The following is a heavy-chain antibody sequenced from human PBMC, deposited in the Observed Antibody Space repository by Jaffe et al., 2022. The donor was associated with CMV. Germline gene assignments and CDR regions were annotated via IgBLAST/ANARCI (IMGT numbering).Heavy chain of an antibody. CDR2: VTGGGSTT. D-gene: IGHD2-15*01. J-gene: IGHJ4*02. CDR3: VKGTLVAS. Sequence: EVQLLESGGGLVQPGGSLRLSCAASGFTFSSYAMSWVRQPRGKGLEWVSTVTGGGSTTYYADSVKGRFTISRDNSKKTLYLQMTSLRAEDTAVYYCVKGTLVASGGQGTLVTVSS. V-gene: IGHV3-23*01. CDR1: GFTFSSYA.